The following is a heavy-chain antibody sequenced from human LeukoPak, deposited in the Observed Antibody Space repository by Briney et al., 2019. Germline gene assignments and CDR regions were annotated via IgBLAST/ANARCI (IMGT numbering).Heavy chain of an antibody. CDR3: ASGSGYYGGAFDI. J-gene: IGHJ3*02. CDR1: GGTFSSYA. Sequence: SVKVSCKASGGTFSSYAISWVRQAPGQGLEWMGGIIPIFGTANYAQKFQGRVTITADESTSTAYMELSSLRPEDTAVYYCASGSGYYGGAFDIWGQGTMVTVSS. V-gene: IGHV1-69*13. D-gene: IGHD3-22*01. CDR2: IIPIFGTA.